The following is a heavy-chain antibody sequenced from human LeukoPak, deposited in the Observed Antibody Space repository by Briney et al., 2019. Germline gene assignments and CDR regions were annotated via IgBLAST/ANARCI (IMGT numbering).Heavy chain of an antibody. CDR3: ARAGLLYSGGFLGL. D-gene: IGHD1-26*01. J-gene: IGHJ4*02. V-gene: IGHV1-2*02. CDR1: GYTFTGHY. CDR2: MSPNSGDT. Sequence: ASVKVSCKASGYTFTGHYMHWVRQAPGQGLEWMGWMSPNSGDTNHAQKFQGRVTMTRDTSISTGYMELSRLRSDDTAVYYCARAGLLYSGGFLGLWGQGTLVTVSS.